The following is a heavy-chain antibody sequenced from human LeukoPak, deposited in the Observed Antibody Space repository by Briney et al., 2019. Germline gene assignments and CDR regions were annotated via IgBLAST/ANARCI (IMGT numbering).Heavy chain of an antibody. CDR2: ISHDGDHK. D-gene: IGHD2-2*02. CDR3: ARDRVSYCSSTSCYNKGVDY. Sequence: GGSLRLSCAASGFTFSRYGMHWVRQAPGTGLEWVAVISHDGDHKYHADSVKGRFTISRDNSKNTLYLQMNSLRVEDTAVYYCARDRVSYCSSTSCYNKGVDYWGQGTLVTVSS. CDR1: GFTFSRYG. V-gene: IGHV3-30*19. J-gene: IGHJ4*02.